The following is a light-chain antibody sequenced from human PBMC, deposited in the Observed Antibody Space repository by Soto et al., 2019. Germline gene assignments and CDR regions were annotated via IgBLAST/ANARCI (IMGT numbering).Light chain of an antibody. Sequence: EIVLTQSPATLSLSPGARAPLSCRASQSVSKYLAWYQQQPGQAPRLLIYSASNRATGIPVRFTGSGSGTDFTLTISSLQSEDFAVYYCQQYNNWPRTFGQGTKVDIK. CDR1: QSVSKY. V-gene: IGKV3-11*01. J-gene: IGKJ1*01. CDR3: QQYNNWPRT. CDR2: SAS.